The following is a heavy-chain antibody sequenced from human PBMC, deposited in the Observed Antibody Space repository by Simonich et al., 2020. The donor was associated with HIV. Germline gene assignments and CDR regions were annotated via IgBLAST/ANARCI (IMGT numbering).Heavy chain of an antibody. D-gene: IGHD5-12*01. J-gene: IGHJ4*02. CDR1: GYSISSGNY. CDR3: GRDRGYSGYDFDY. Sequence: QVQLQESGPGLVKPSETLSLTCAVSGYSISSGNYWGWIRQPPGKGLVWIGTIYHRGSTYYNPSLKSRVTISIGTSKNQFSLKLSSGTAADTAVYYCGRDRGYSGYDFDYWGQGTLVTVSS. V-gene: IGHV4-38-2*02. CDR2: IYHRGST.